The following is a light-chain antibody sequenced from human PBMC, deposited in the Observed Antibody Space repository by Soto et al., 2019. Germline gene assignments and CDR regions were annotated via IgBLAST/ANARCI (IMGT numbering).Light chain of an antibody. CDR1: QSISTY. CDR2: SAS. J-gene: IGKJ5*01. Sequence: IHMTHAPSSLSASCRDIMTITFRASQSISTYLNWYQQKPGKAPNLLIYSASNLQSGVPSRFSGSGSGTDFTLTISSLQPEDFAAYYCQQSYGTPITFGQGTRLEIK. CDR3: QQSYGTPIT. V-gene: IGKV1-39*01.